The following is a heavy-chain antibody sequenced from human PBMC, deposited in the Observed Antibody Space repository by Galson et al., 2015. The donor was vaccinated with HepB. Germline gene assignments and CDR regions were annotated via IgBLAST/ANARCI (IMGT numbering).Heavy chain of an antibody. CDR3: ARGVGISSTTGYGMDV. J-gene: IGHJ6*02. CDR1: GFTFSSYS. CDR2: IISSSIYI. D-gene: IGHD2-21*01. V-gene: IGHV3-21*01. Sequence: SLRLSCAASGFTFSSYSMSWVRQAPGEELEWVSSIISSSIYIYYADSVKGRFTISRDNAKNSLYLQVNSLRAEDTAVYYCARGVGISSTTGYGMDVWGQGTTVTVSS.